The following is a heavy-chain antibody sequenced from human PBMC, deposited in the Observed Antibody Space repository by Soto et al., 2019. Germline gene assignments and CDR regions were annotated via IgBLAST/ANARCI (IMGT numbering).Heavy chain of an antibody. CDR2: VSSTGST. J-gene: IGHJ6*02. Sequence: SETLSLTCTVSGASITQYYWNWIRQSPGKGLEWIVSVSSTGSTNYNPSLKSRVTISVDTSKNQFSLKLSSVTAADTAVYYCARGRAIAVAGRGNYYYYGMDVWGQGTTVTVSS. CDR3: ARGRAIAVAGRGNYYYYGMDV. D-gene: IGHD6-19*01. V-gene: IGHV4-59*12. CDR1: GASITQYY.